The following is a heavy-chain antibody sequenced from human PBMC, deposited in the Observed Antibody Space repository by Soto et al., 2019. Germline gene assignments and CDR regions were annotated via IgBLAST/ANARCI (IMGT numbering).Heavy chain of an antibody. Sequence: QVQLVESGGGVVQPGRSLRLSCAASGFTFSSYGMHWVRRAPGKGLEWVAVIWYDGSKKYYVDSVKGRFTISRDNSKNTLYLQMDSPRAEDMAVYYCARATYYYDNSGSSYGLDVWGQGTTVTVSS. V-gene: IGHV3-33*01. D-gene: IGHD3-22*01. CDR3: ARATYYYDNSGSSYGLDV. CDR1: GFTFSSYG. CDR2: IWYDGSKK. J-gene: IGHJ6*02.